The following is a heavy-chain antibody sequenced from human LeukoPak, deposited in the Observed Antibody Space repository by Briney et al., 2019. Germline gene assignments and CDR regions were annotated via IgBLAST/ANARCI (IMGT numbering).Heavy chain of an antibody. D-gene: IGHD5-24*01. V-gene: IGHV1-46*01. CDR3: ARGPRWLNSYYYMDA. CDR1: GYTFTSYY. J-gene: IGHJ6*03. Sequence: ASVKVSCKASGYTFTSYYMHWVRQAPGQGLEWMGIINPSGGSTSYAQKFQGRVTMTRDMSTSTVYMELSSLRSEDTAVYYCARGPRWLNSYYYMDAWGKGTTVTVSS. CDR2: INPSGGST.